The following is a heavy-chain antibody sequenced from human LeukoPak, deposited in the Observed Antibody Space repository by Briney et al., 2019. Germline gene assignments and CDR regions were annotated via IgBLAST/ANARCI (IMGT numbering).Heavy chain of an antibody. CDR2: ISSSSSYI. CDR1: GFTFSSYS. V-gene: IGHV3-21*01. J-gene: IGHJ6*02. Sequence: GGSLRLSCAASGFTFSSYSMNWVRQAPGKGREWVSSISSSSSYIYYADSVKGRFTISRDNAKNSLYLQMNSLRAEDTAVYYCARDGQVLSGYSSTWSYEDPSDYYYYYGMDVWGQGTTVTVSS. D-gene: IGHD6-13*01. CDR3: ARDGQVLSGYSSTWSYEDPSDYYYYYGMDV.